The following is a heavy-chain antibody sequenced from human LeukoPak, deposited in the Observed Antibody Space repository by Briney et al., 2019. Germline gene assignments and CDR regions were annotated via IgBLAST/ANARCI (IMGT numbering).Heavy chain of an antibody. J-gene: IGHJ4*02. CDR1: GGSFSGYY. D-gene: IGHD3-10*01. CDR3: ARESGYGSGSYNDY. V-gene: IGHV4-34*01. CDR2: INHSGST. Sequence: SETLSLTCAVYGGSFSGYYWSWIRQPPGKGLEWIGEINHSGSTNYNPSLKSRVTISVDTSKNQFSLKLSSVTAADTAVYYCARESGYGSGSYNDYWGQGTLVTVSS.